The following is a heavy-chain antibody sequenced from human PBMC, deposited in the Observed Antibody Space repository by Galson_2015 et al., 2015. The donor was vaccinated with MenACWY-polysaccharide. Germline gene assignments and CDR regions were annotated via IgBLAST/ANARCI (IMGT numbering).Heavy chain of an antibody. D-gene: IGHD6-13*01. CDR1: GFTFSSSV. V-gene: IGHV3-23*01. J-gene: IGHJ1*01. CDR3: AKDTLHAAGTAND. Sequence: SLRLSCAASGFTFSSSVMSWVRQAPGKGLEWVAVIVGSGANTYYTDSVKGRFIISRDNSKYTVYLQMNSLRAEDTALYYCAKDTLHAAGTANDWGQGTLVTVSS. CDR2: IVGSGANT.